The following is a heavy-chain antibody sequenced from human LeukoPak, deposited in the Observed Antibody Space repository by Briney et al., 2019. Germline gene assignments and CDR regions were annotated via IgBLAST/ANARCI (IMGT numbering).Heavy chain of an antibody. Sequence: ASVKVSCKASGYTFTGYYMHWVRQAPGQGLGWMGRINPNSGGTNYAQKFQGRVTMTRDTSISTAYMELSRLRSDDTAVYYCAREGGDDYGGKAEWFDPWGQGTLVTVSS. D-gene: IGHD4-23*01. V-gene: IGHV1-2*06. CDR1: GYTFTGYY. CDR3: AREGGDDYGGKAEWFDP. CDR2: INPNSGGT. J-gene: IGHJ5*02.